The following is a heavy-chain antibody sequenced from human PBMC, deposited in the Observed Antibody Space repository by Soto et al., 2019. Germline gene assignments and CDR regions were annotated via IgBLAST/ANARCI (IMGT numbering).Heavy chain of an antibody. J-gene: IGHJ4*02. CDR2: IIPVSGTP. V-gene: IGHV1-69*05. D-gene: IGHD3-22*01. CDR1: GGAFSDYA. CDR3: ARDARNYYDSTGSFDY. Sequence: QVQLVQSGAEVKKPGSSVKVSCKASGGAFSDYAIFWVRQAPGQGLEWLGGIIPVSGTPNYAQKFQDRLTIXXDGSTTTAYMELSSLRSEDTAVYYCARDARNYYDSTGSFDYWGQGTLVTVSS.